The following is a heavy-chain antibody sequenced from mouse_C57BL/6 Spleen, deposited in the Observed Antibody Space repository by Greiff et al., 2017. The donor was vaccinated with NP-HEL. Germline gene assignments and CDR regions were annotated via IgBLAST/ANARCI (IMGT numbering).Heavy chain of an antibody. D-gene: IGHD2-1*01. CDR1: GYTFTSYW. Sequence: QVQLQQPGAELVRPGSSVKLSCKASGYTFTSYWMHWVKQRPIQGLEWIGNIDPSDSETHYNQKFKDKATLTVDKSSSTAYMQLSSLTSEDSAVYYCARERGNHPFADWGQGTLVTVSA. J-gene: IGHJ3*01. CDR3: ARERGNHPFAD. V-gene: IGHV1-52*01. CDR2: IDPSDSET.